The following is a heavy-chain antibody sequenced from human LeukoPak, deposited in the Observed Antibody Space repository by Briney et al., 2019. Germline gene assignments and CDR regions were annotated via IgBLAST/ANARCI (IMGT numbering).Heavy chain of an antibody. CDR2: IYYSGST. D-gene: IGHD3-9*01. CDR1: GGSISSYY. Sequence: PSETLSLTCTVPGGSISSYYWSWIRQPPGKGLEWIGYIYYSGSTNYNPSLKSRVTISVDTSKNQFSLKLSSVTAVDTAVYYCARHVRDYDILTGYYTSWFDPWGQGTLVTVSS. V-gene: IGHV4-59*08. CDR3: ARHVRDYDILTGYYTSWFDP. J-gene: IGHJ5*02.